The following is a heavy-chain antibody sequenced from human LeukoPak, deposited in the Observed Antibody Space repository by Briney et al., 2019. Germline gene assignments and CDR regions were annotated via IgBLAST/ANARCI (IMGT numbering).Heavy chain of an antibody. J-gene: IGHJ6*02. CDR3: ARWEVGSYGMDV. D-gene: IGHD1-26*01. V-gene: IGHV1-8*01. CDR1: GYTFTSYD. Sequence: ASVTVSCKASGYTFTSYDINWVRQAPGQGLEWMGWMNPNSGNTGYAQKFQGRVTMTRNTSISTAYMELSSLRSEDTAVYYCARWEVGSYGMDVWGQGTTVTVSS. CDR2: MNPNSGNT.